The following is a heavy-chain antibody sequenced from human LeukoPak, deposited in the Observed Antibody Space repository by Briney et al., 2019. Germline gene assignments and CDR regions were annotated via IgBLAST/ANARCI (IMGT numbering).Heavy chain of an antibody. V-gene: IGHV4-34*01. D-gene: IGHD2-2*01. CDR2: INHSGST. J-gene: IGHJ6*03. Sequence: SETLSLTCTVSGGSISSYYWSWIRQPPGKGLEWIGEINHSGSTNYNPSLKSRVTISVDTSKNQFSLKLSSVTAADTAVYYCARGFVVVPAAIEDYYYMDVWGKGTTVTVSS. CDR3: ARGFVVVPAAIEDYYYMDV. CDR1: GGSISSYY.